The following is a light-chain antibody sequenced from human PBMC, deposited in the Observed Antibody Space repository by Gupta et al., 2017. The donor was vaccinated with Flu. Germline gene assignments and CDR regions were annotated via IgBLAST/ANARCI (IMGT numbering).Light chain of an antibody. CDR2: AAS. J-gene: IGKJ4*02. CDR3: QQGYSTPQT. CDR1: QSVSNF. Sequence: PSSLSASVGDRVTITCRASQSVSNFLNWYQQKPGKAPKLLIYAASTLQGGVPSRFSGSGSGTDFTLTINSLQPEDFATYYCQQGYSTPQTFGRGTXVEIK. V-gene: IGKV1-39*01.